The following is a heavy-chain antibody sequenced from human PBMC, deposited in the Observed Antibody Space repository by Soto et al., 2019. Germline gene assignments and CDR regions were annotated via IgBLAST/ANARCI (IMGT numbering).Heavy chain of an antibody. CDR2: IWYDGSNK. Sequence: QVQLVESGGGVVQPGRSLRLSCAASGFTFSSYGMHWVRQAPGKGLEWVAVIWYDGSNKYYADSVKGRFTISRDNSXXTLYLQMNSLRAEDTAVYYCARGSRLLSTAYYFDYWGQGTLVTVSS. J-gene: IGHJ4*02. CDR1: GFTFSSYG. V-gene: IGHV3-33*01. CDR3: ARGSRLLSTAYYFDY. D-gene: IGHD2-15*01.